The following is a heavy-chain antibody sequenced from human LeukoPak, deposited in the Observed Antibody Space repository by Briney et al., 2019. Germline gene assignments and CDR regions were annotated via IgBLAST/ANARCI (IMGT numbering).Heavy chain of an antibody. Sequence: ASVKVSCKASGYTFTGYYMHWVRQAPGQGLEWMGWINPNSGGTNYAQKFQGRVTMTTDTSTSTAYMELRSLRSDDTAVYYCARDLYSGYDRSIFGYWGQGTLVTVSS. CDR1: GYTFTGYY. J-gene: IGHJ4*02. V-gene: IGHV1-2*02. CDR3: ARDLYSGYDRSIFGY. CDR2: INPNSGGT. D-gene: IGHD5-12*01.